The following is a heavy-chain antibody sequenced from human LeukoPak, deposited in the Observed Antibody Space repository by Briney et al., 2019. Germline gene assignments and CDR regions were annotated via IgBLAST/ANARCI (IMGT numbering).Heavy chain of an antibody. D-gene: IGHD3-22*01. CDR2: INPNSGGT. J-gene: IGHJ4*02. Sequence: GASVKVSCKASGYTFTGYYMHWVRQAPGQGLEWMGWINPNSGGTNYAQKFQGRVTMTRDTSISTAYMELSRLRSDDTAVYYCARNLGSYYDSSGYYYWVYWGQGTPVTVSS. CDR3: ARNLGSYYDSSGYYYWVY. CDR1: GYTFTGYY. V-gene: IGHV1-2*02.